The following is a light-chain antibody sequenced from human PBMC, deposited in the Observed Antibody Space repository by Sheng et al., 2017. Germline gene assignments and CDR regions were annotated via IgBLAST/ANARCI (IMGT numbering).Light chain of an antibody. CDR2: AAS. J-gene: IGKJ1*01. Sequence: EIVLTQSPGTLSLSPGERATLFCRASQSVSSSYLAWYQQKPGQAPRLLIYAASSRATGIPDRFSGSASATDFTLTISSLQSEDFAVYFCHQYTNWPRTFG. CDR1: QSVSSSY. CDR3: HQYTNWPRT. V-gene: IGKV3D-20*02.